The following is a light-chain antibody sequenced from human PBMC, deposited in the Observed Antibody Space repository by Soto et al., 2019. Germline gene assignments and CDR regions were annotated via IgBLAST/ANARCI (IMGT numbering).Light chain of an antibody. J-gene: IGKJ1*01. V-gene: IGKV1-39*01. CDR3: QQSYTTPRT. CDR2: AAS. CDR1: QSISSH. Sequence: DIQMTQSPSSLSASIGDRVTITCRASQSISSHLNWYQKRPGEAPKLLIYAASSLQSGVPLRFSGSGSGTDFTLTISSLQPEDFATYYCQQSYTTPRTFGQVTKVEIK.